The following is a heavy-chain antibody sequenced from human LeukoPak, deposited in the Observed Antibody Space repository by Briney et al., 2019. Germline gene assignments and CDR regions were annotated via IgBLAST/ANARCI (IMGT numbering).Heavy chain of an antibody. D-gene: IGHD3-22*01. J-gene: IGHJ3*02. CDR3: ARRNYYDPLYDI. Sequence: SETLSLTCTVSGGSISSGSYYWSWIRQPAGKGLEWIGRIYTSGSTNYNPSLKSRVTISVDTSKNQFSLKLSSVTAADTAVYYCARRNYYDPLYDIWGQGTMVTVSS. V-gene: IGHV4-61*02. CDR1: GGSISSGSYY. CDR2: IYTSGST.